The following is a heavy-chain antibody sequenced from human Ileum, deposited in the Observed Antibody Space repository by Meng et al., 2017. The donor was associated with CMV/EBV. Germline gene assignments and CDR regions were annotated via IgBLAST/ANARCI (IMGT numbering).Heavy chain of an antibody. CDR2: ISYDATNQ. Sequence: GESLKISCVASGFTFNNFPIHWVRQAPGKGLEWVAVISYDATNQHYAESVKGRFTISRDNSKSTLYLQMNSLRAEDTAMYYCATDRIILGDGLGYWGQGTLVTVSS. V-gene: IGHV3-30*04. CDR3: ATDRIILGDGLGY. D-gene: IGHD2-21*01. CDR1: GFTFNNFP. J-gene: IGHJ4*02.